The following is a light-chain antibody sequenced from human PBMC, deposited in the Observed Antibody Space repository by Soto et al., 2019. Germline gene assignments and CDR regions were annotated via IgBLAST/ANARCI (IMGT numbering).Light chain of an antibody. Sequence: EIVMTQCPATLSVSPGERATLSCRASQSVSSSLAWYQQKPGQAPRLLIYGASTRATGIPARFSGSGSGTEFTLTISSLQSEDFAVYYCQQYNNWPPYTFGQGTKLEIK. CDR3: QQYNNWPPYT. CDR2: GAS. CDR1: QSVSSS. J-gene: IGKJ2*01. V-gene: IGKV3-15*01.